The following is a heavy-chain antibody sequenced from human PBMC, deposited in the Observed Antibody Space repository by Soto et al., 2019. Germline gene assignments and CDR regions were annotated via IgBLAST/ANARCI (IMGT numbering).Heavy chain of an antibody. CDR3: ARVPRITIFGVSYMDV. D-gene: IGHD3-3*01. CDR2: ISGSGGST. CDR1: GFTFSSYA. V-gene: IGHV3-23*01. J-gene: IGHJ6*03. Sequence: GGSLRLSCAASGFTFSSYAMSWVRQAPGKGLEWVSAISGSGGSTYYADSVKGRFTISRDNSKNTLYLQMNSLRSEDTAVYYCARVPRITIFGVSYMDVWGKGTTVTVSS.